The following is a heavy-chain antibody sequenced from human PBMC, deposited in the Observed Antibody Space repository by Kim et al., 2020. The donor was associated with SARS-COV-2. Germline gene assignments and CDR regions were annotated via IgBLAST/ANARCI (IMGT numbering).Heavy chain of an antibody. CDR1: GYTFINYG. CDR3: VREGGDSSGYYFAY. J-gene: IGHJ4*02. V-gene: IGHV1-18*01. CDR2: ISVYNGNT. Sequence: ASVKVSCKASGYTFINYGISWVRQAPGQGLEWMGWISVYNGNTKYLQNLHGRVTMTTDTSTTTAYMELRSLRSDDTAVYYCVREGGDSSGYYFAYWGQGTLLTVSS. D-gene: IGHD3-22*01.